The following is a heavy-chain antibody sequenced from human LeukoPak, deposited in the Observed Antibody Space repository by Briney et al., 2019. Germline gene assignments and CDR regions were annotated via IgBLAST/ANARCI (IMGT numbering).Heavy chain of an antibody. CDR3: ARAPPRRLLWFGMDV. Sequence: GGSLRLSCAASGFTFSSYWMSWVRQAPGKGLEWVANIKQDGSEKYYVDSVKGRFTISRDNAKNSLYLQMNSLRAEDTAVYYCARAPPRRLLWFGMDVCGKGTTVTVSS. CDR1: GFTFSSYW. D-gene: IGHD3-10*01. V-gene: IGHV3-7*03. J-gene: IGHJ6*04. CDR2: IKQDGSEK.